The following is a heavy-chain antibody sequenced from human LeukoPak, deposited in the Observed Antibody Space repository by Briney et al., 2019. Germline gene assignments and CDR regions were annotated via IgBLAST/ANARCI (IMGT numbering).Heavy chain of an antibody. V-gene: IGHV4-59*01. CDR3: ARGFTYYDILTGYFRFAWFDP. D-gene: IGHD3-9*01. J-gene: IGHJ5*02. CDR2: IYYSGST. CDR1: GGSFSSYY. Sequence: SETLSLTCAVYGGSFSSYYWSWIRQPPGKGLEWIGYIYYSGSTNYNPSLKSRVTISVDTSKNQFSLKLSSVTAADTAVYYCARGFTYYDILTGYFRFAWFDPWGQGTLVTVSS.